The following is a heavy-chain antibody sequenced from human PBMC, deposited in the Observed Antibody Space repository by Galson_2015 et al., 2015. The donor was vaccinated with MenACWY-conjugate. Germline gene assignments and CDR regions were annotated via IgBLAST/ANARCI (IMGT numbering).Heavy chain of an antibody. CDR1: GFTFSNSL. V-gene: IGHV3-53*01. CDR2: IYSGGST. J-gene: IGHJ4*02. Sequence: SLRLSCAASGFTFSNSLMSWVRQAPGGGLEWVSIIYSGGSTYYADSVKGRFTISRDNSKNTLYLQMNSLRAEDTALYYCALDTHSSSRNDHWGQGTLVTVSS. D-gene: IGHD2-2*01. CDR3: ALDTHSSSRNDH.